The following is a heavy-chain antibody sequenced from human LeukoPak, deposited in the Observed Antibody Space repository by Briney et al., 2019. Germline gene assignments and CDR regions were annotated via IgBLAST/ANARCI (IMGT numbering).Heavy chain of an antibody. Sequence: PGGSLRLSCAASGFTFSDYYMGWIRQAPGKGLEWVSYISSSGSTTYYADSVKGRFTISRDNAKNSLYLQMNSLRAEDTAVYYCATLRLLHRGYSGYGGHYYYGMDVWGQGTTVTVSS. D-gene: IGHD5-12*01. V-gene: IGHV3-11*01. J-gene: IGHJ6*02. CDR1: GFTFSDYY. CDR3: ATLRLLHRGYSGYGGHYYYGMDV. CDR2: ISSSGSTT.